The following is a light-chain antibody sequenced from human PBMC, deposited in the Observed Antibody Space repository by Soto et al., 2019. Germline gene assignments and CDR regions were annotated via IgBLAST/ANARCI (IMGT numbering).Light chain of an antibody. CDR2: EVS. CDR3: RSYTTSSTYV. Sequence: HPASVSGSPGQSITISCSGTRSDIGGYNYVSWYQHHPGKAPKLMIYEVSTRPSGVSDRFSGSKSGNTASLTISGLQAEDEADYYCRSYTTSSTYVFGSGTKLTVL. J-gene: IGLJ1*01. CDR1: RSDIGGYNY. V-gene: IGLV2-14*01.